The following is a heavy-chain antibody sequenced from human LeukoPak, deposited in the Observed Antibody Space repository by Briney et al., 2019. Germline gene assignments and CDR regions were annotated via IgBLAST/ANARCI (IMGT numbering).Heavy chain of an antibody. V-gene: IGHV3-30*19. J-gene: IGHJ3*02. CDR2: ISYDGSNK. Sequence: GGSLRLSCAASGFTFSSYGMHWVRQAPGKGLEWVAVISYDGSNKYYADSVKGRFTISRDNSKNTLYLQMNSLRAEDTAVYYCAREGSSWFQDAFDIWGQGTMVTVSS. CDR1: GFTFSSYG. CDR3: AREGSSWFQDAFDI. D-gene: IGHD6-13*01.